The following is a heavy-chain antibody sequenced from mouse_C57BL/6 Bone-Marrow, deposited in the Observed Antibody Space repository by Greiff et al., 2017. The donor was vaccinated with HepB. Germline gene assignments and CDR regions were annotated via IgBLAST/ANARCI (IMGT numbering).Heavy chain of an antibody. V-gene: IGHV1-64*01. CDR1: GYTFTSYW. Sequence: VQVVESGAELVKPGASVKLSCKASGYTFTSYWMHWVKQRPGQGLEWIGMIHPNSGSTNYNEKFKSKATLTVDKSSSTAYMQLSSLTSEDSAVYYCARRTNWCYAMDYWGQGTSVTVSS. D-gene: IGHD4-1*01. CDR2: IHPNSGST. CDR3: ARRTNWCYAMDY. J-gene: IGHJ4*01.